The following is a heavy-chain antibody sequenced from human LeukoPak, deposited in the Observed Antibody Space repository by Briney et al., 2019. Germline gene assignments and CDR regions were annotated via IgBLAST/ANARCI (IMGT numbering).Heavy chain of an antibody. CDR1: GYTFTSYG. Sequence: ASVEVSCKASGYTFTSYGISWVRQAPGQGLEWMGWISAYNGNTNYAQKLQGRVTMTTDTSTSTAYMELRSLRSDDTAVYYCARDPNYYGSGSYYNVGFFVLWGQGTLVTVSS. D-gene: IGHD3-10*01. J-gene: IGHJ4*02. CDR2: ISAYNGNT. V-gene: IGHV1-18*01. CDR3: ARDPNYYGSGSYYNVGFFVL.